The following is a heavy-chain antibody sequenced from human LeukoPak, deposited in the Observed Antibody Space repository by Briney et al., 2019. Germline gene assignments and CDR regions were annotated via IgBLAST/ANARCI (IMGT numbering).Heavy chain of an antibody. CDR1: AGSISSYY. CDR2: FYTSGST. J-gene: IGHJ4*02. D-gene: IGHD3-22*01. CDR3: ARHGYDSTGYQDYYFDY. Sequence: SETLSLTCTVSAGSISSYYWSWIRQPPGKGLEWIGYFYTSGSTNYNPALKSRVTISVDTSKNQFSLKLSSVTAADTAVYYCARHGYDSTGYQDYYFDYWGQGTLVTVSS. V-gene: IGHV4-4*09.